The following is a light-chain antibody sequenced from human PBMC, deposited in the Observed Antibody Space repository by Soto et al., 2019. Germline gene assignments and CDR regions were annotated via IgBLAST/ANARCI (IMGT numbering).Light chain of an antibody. V-gene: IGLV2-14*01. J-gene: IGLJ3*02. CDR3: ISHTSSGTLVV. Sequence: QSALTQPASVSGSPGQSITISCTGTSSDIGGYNYVSWYQQRPGKAPKVMIYDVSNRPSGVSSRFSGSKSGDTASLTISGLQAEDEAEYYCISHTSSGTLVVFGGGTKLTVL. CDR2: DVS. CDR1: SSDIGGYNY.